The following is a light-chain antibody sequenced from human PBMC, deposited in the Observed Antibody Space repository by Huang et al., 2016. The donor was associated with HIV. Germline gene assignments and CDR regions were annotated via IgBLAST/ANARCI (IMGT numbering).Light chain of an antibody. Sequence: DIQMTQSPFSLSASVGDRVTITCQASPDISNYLNWYQQKPGKAPKLLIYDASNLETGVPSRFSGSRSGTDFTFTISSLQPEDIATYYCQHFDNLALTFGGGTKVQIK. V-gene: IGKV1-33*01. CDR3: QHFDNLALT. CDR2: DAS. J-gene: IGKJ4*01. CDR1: PDISNY.